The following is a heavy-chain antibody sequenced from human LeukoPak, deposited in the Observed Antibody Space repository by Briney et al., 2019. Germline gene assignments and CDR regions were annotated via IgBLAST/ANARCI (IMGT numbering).Heavy chain of an antibody. J-gene: IGHJ4*02. D-gene: IGHD1-26*01. Sequence: GGSLRLSGAASGFTFSNAWMSWVRQAPGKGLEWVGRIKSKTDGGTTDYAAPVKGRFTISRDDSKNTLYLQMNSLKTEDTAVYYCTTVIGRPYYYFDYWGQGTLVTVSS. CDR1: GFTFSNAW. CDR3: TTVIGRPYYYFDY. CDR2: IKSKTDGGTT. V-gene: IGHV3-15*01.